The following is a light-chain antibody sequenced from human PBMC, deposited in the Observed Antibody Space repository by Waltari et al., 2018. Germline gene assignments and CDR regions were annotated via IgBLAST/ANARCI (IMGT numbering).Light chain of an antibody. CDR3: QTWGTGILV. CDR2: VNSDGSH. V-gene: IGLV4-69*01. Sequence: QLVLTQPPSASASLGASVKLTCTLSSGHSSNAIAWHQQQPGKGPRYLMKVNSDGSHNKGDGIPDRFSGSSSGAERYLPISRLRSEDEADYYCQTWGTGILVFGTGTKVTVL. CDR1: SGHSSNA. J-gene: IGLJ1*01.